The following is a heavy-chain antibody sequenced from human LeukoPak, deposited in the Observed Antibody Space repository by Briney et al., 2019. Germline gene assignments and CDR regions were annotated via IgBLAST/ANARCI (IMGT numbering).Heavy chain of an antibody. Sequence: GESLQISCKGSGYRFTSYWIGWVRQMPGKGLEWMGIIYPGDSDTRYSPSFQGQVTISADKSISTAYLQWSSLKASDTAMYYCARNPSSSWFDYWGQGTLVTVSS. V-gene: IGHV5-51*01. D-gene: IGHD6-13*01. CDR3: ARNPSSSWFDY. J-gene: IGHJ4*02. CDR2: IYPGDSDT. CDR1: GYRFTSYW.